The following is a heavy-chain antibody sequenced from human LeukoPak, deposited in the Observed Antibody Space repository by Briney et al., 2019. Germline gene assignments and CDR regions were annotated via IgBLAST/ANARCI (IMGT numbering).Heavy chain of an antibody. V-gene: IGHV1-18*01. CDR1: GYTFTSYG. J-gene: IGHJ6*03. D-gene: IGHD3-22*01. Sequence: ASVKVSCKPSGYTFTSYGISWVRHAPGQGREWVGWISAYNGNTTYAQKLQGRVTMTTDTSTSTAYMELRSLRSDDTAVYYCARSPSPNYYDSSGYYSHYYYYYMDGWGKGTTVTVSS. CDR3: ARSPSPNYYDSSGYYSHYYYYYMDG. CDR2: ISAYNGNT.